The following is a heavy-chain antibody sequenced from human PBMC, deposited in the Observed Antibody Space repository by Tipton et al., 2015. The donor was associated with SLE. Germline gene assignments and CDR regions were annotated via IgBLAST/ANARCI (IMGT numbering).Heavy chain of an antibody. D-gene: IGHD6-19*01. Sequence: QLVQSGGGVVQPGRSLRLSCAASGFTFSSYAMHWVRQAPGKGLEWVAVISYDGSNKYYADSVKGRFTISRDNSKNTLYLQMNSLRAEEPAVFYWASLTSGWYVGYFDYWGQGTLVTVSS. CDR3: ASLTSGWYVGYFDY. V-gene: IGHV3-30*04. CDR1: GFTFSSYA. CDR2: ISYDGSNK. J-gene: IGHJ4*02.